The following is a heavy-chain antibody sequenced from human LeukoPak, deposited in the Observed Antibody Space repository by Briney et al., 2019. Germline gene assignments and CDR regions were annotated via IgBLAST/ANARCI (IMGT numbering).Heavy chain of an antibody. CDR2: IR. D-gene: IGHD2-2*02. CDR3: AKDRTKRSPLVVPAAILDS. CDR1: GFTFSSYG. J-gene: IGHJ4*02. Sequence: GGSLRLSCAASGFTFSSYGMHWVRQAPGKGLEWVTFIRSVKGRFTISRDNSKNTLDLQMDSLRAEDTAVYYCAKDRTKRSPLVVPAAILDSWGQGTLVTVSS. V-gene: IGHV3-30*02.